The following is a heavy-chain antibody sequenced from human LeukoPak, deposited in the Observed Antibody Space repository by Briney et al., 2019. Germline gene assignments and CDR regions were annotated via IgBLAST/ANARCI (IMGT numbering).Heavy chain of an antibody. Sequence: TSETLSLTCTVSSGSFSSYYWNWIRQPAGKGLEWIGRIYITGSTNYNPSLKSRVTMSVDTSKNQFSLKLSSVTAADTAVYYCARGRGYYQDYWGQGTLVTVSS. V-gene: IGHV4-4*07. CDR1: SGSFSSYY. J-gene: IGHJ4*02. D-gene: IGHD3-22*01. CDR2: IYITGST. CDR3: ARGRGYYQDY.